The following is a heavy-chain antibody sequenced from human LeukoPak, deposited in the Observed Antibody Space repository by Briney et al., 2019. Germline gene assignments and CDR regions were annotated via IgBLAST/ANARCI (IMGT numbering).Heavy chain of an antibody. J-gene: IGHJ3*02. CDR2: INPSGGST. Sequence: ASVKVSCKASGYTFTSYYMHWVRQAPGQGLEWMGIINPSGGSTSYAQKFQGRVTMTRDTSTSTVYMELSSLRSEDTAVYYCAGSTVTTFAFDIWGQGTMVTVSS. CDR1: GYTFTSYY. D-gene: IGHD4-17*01. CDR3: AGSTVTTFAFDI. V-gene: IGHV1-46*01.